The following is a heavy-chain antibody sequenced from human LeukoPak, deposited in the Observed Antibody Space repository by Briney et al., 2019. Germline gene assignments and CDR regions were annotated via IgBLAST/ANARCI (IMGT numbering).Heavy chain of an antibody. J-gene: IGHJ4*02. V-gene: IGHV4-59*08. CDR3: AILGDGHDLRYVDY. D-gene: IGHD5-24*01. CDR1: GGSISSYY. Sequence: PSETLSLTCSVSGGSISSYYWSWRRQPPGKGLEWIGYIYYSGTTNYNPSLKSRVTISVDTSKNQFFLKLSSVTAADTAVYYCAILGDGHDLRYVDYWGQGTLATVSS. CDR2: IYYSGTT.